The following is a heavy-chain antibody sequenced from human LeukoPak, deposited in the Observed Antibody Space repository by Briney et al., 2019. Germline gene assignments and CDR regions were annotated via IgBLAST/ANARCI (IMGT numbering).Heavy chain of an antibody. J-gene: IGHJ5*02. D-gene: IGHD3-10*01. V-gene: IGHV1-18*04. Sequence: ASVKVSCKASGYTFTSYGISWVRQAPGQGLEWMGWISAYNGNTNYAQKLQGRVTMTTDTSTSTAYMELRSLRSDDTAVYYCARSGYYGSGSYHNWFDPWGQGTLVTVYS. CDR1: GYTFTSYG. CDR2: ISAYNGNT. CDR3: ARSGYYGSGSYHNWFDP.